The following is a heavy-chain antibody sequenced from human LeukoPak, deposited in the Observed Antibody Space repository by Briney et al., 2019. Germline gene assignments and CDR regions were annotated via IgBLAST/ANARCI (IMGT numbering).Heavy chain of an antibody. CDR1: VYAFSNYW. V-gene: IGHV3-NL1*01. J-gene: IGHJ4*02. CDR3: AKDLRRDGISDFDH. Sequence: GGSLRLSCAASVYAFSNYWRQWVRQAPGKGQEWVSLIFASGSTTKYADCEKRRFTISRDNPKNTLYVQMNSLRAEDTAVYYCAKDLRRDGISDFDHWGQGTQVTVSS. CDR2: IFASGSTT. D-gene: IGHD1-14*01.